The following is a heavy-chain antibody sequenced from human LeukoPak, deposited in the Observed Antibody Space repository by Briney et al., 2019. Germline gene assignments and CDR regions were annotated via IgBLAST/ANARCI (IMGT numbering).Heavy chain of an antibody. CDR3: ARDPQPLRGPDY. V-gene: IGHV1-46*01. CDR1: GYTFTSYY. D-gene: IGHD2-15*01. J-gene: IGHJ4*02. Sequence: ASVKVSCKASGYTFTSYYMHWVRQATGQGLEWMGIINPSGGSTSYAQKFQGRVTMTRDTSTSTVYMELSSLRPEDTAVYYCARDPQPLRGPDYWGQGTLVTVSS. CDR2: INPSGGST.